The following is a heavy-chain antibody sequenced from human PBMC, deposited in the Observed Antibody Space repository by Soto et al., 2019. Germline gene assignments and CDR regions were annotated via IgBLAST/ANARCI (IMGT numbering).Heavy chain of an antibody. CDR2: ISGGGGTT. CDR3: AKFFVETGESSGWPWSFHY. V-gene: IGHV3-23*01. J-gene: IGHJ4*02. CDR1: GFTFSHYA. Sequence: EVQLLESGGGLVQPGGSLRLSCAASGFTFSHYAMSWVRQAPGKGLEWVSAISGGGGTTYYAGSVKGRFTISRDKSKNTLFLQRNSLRAEDTAVYYCAKFFVETGESSGWPWSFHYWGQGTLVTVSS. D-gene: IGHD6-19*01.